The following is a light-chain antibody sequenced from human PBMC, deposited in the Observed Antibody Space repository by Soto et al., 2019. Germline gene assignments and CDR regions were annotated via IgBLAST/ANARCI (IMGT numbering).Light chain of an antibody. J-gene: IGKJ4*01. CDR3: QQRSRWPPP. V-gene: IGKV3-11*01. CDR2: DAS. Sequence: ELGLTQSPATLSLSPGERATLSCRASQSVSTYLAWYQQKPGQAPRLLIYDASRRATGIPARFSGSGSGTDFTLTISSLEPEDSAVYYCQQRSRWPPPFGGGTKVEI. CDR1: QSVSTY.